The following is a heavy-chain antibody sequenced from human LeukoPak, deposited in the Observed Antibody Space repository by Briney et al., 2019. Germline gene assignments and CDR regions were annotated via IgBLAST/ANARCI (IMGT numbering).Heavy chain of an antibody. CDR1: GFTFSSYA. Sequence: GGSLRLSCAASGFTFSSYAMHWVRQAPGKGLEYVSAISSNGGSTYYANSVKGRFTISRDNSKNTLYLQMNSLRAEDTAVYYCARDLWIAVVWGQGTLVTVSS. D-gene: IGHD6-19*01. CDR2: ISSNGGST. V-gene: IGHV3-64*01. CDR3: ARDLWIAVV. J-gene: IGHJ4*02.